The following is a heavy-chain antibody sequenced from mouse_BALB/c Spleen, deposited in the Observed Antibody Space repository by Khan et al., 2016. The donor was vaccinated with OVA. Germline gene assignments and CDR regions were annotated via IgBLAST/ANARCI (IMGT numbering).Heavy chain of an antibody. CDR3: ARRGAARATGDYFDY. CDR1: GYTFSNYW. D-gene: IGHD3-1*01. J-gene: IGHJ2*01. CDR2: IYPGGGYT. V-gene: IGHV1-63*02. Sequence: VQLQQSGTELARPGTSVKMSCKAAGYTFSNYWIGWVKQRPGHGLEWIGDIYPGGGYTNYNENFKGKATLTADTSSSTASMQLSSLAPEDSAIYYCARRGAARATGDYFDYWGQGTTLTVSS.